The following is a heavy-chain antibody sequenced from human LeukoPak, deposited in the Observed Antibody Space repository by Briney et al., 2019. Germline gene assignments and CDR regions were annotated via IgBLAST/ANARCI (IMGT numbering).Heavy chain of an antibody. D-gene: IGHD5-18*01. J-gene: IGHJ6*03. CDR3: ARLDTAMALGYYYYMDV. Sequence: ASVKVSCKASGYTFTSYGISWVRQAPGQGLEWMGWISAYNGNTNYAQKLQGRVTMTTDTSTSTAYMELRSLRSDDTAVYYCARLDTAMALGYYYYMDVWGKGTTVTVSS. V-gene: IGHV1-18*01. CDR1: GYTFTSYG. CDR2: ISAYNGNT.